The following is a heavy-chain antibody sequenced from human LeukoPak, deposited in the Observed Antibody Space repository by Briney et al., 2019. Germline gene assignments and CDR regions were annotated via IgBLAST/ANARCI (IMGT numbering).Heavy chain of an antibody. Sequence: SVTVSCKASGGTFSSYAISWVRQAPGQGLEWMGGIIPIFGTANYAQKFQGRVTITADESTSTAYMELSSLGSEDTAVYYCARELREHTSLGFDLWGRGTLDTVSS. CDR3: ARELREHTSLGFDL. V-gene: IGHV1-69*13. D-gene: IGHD1/OR15-1a*01. J-gene: IGHJ2*01. CDR1: GGTFSSYA. CDR2: IIPIFGTA.